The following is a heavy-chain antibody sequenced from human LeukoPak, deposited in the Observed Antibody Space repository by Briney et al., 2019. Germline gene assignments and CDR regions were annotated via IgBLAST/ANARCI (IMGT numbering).Heavy chain of an antibody. CDR1: GFTFSSYS. CDR2: ISSSSSTI. J-gene: IGHJ4*02. CDR3: ARDQEDCTNGVCYDGNSFLDY. Sequence: PGGSLRLSCAASGFTFSSYSMNWVRQAPGKGLEWVSYISSSSSTIYYADSVKGRFTISRDNAKNSLYLQMNSLRAEDTAVYYCARDQEDCTNGVCYDGNSFLDYWGQGTLVTVSS. D-gene: IGHD2-8*01. V-gene: IGHV3-48*01.